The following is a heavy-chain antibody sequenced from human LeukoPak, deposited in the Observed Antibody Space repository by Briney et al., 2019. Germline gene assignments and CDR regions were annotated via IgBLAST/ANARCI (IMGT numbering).Heavy chain of an antibody. Sequence: PGGSLRLSCAASGFTFTNAYMSWVRQAPGKGLEWIGEINHSGSTNYNPSLKSRVTISVDTSKDQFSLKLSSVTAADTAVYYCARGGAVGATDGFGYWGQGTLVTVSS. D-gene: IGHD1-26*01. J-gene: IGHJ4*02. CDR2: INHSGST. CDR1: GFTFTNAY. CDR3: ARGGAVGATDGFGY. V-gene: IGHV4-34*01.